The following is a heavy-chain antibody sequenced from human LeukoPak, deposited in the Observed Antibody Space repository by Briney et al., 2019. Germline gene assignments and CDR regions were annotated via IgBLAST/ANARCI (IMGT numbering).Heavy chain of an antibody. CDR3: ARDARVGTTYYDILTGWGYYYCMDV. CDR2: ISAYNGNT. D-gene: IGHD3-9*01. V-gene: IGHV1-18*01. J-gene: IGHJ6*03. CDR1: GYTFTSYG. Sequence: GASVKVSCKASGYTFTSYGISWVRQAPGQGLEWMGWISAYNGNTNYAQKLQGRVTMTTDTSTSTAYMELRSLRSDDTAVYYCARDARVGTTYYDILTGWGYYYCMDVWGKGTTVTISS.